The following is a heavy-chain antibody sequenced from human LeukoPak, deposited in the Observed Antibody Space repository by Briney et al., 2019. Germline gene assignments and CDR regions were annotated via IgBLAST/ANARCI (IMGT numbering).Heavy chain of an antibody. CDR3: ARVLQHSIFGDQYYFDY. D-gene: IGHD3-3*01. J-gene: IGHJ4*02. Sequence: ASVKVSCKASGYTFTSYDINWVRQATGQGLEWMGWMNPNSGNTGYAQKFQGRVTITRNTSISTAYMELSSLRSEDTAVHYCARVLQHSIFGDQYYFDYWGQGTLVTVSS. CDR2: MNPNSGNT. V-gene: IGHV1-8*03. CDR1: GYTFTSYD.